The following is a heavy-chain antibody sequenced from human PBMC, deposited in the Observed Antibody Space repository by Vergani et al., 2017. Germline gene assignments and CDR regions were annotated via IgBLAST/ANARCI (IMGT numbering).Heavy chain of an antibody. CDR3: ARGVLGSKYRHNWFGP. D-gene: IGHD3-16*02. CDR2: MNPKSGNT. V-gene: IGHV1-8*01. J-gene: IGHJ5*02. Sequence: QEQPVQSGAEVRKPGASVKVSCKASGYNLTSFDINWVRLATGQGLEWMGWMNPKSGNTAYAAKFQGRITMTSDSSTDTAYMEMKSLRSEDTAIYFCARGVLGSKYRHNWFGPWGQGTVVTVSS. CDR1: GYNLTSFD.